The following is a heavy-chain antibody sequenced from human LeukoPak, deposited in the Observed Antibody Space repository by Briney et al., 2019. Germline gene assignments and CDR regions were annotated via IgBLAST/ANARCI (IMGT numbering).Heavy chain of an antibody. J-gene: IGHJ4*02. V-gene: IGHV4-34*01. CDR3: ARAGYSSGWYPVY. D-gene: IGHD6-19*01. CDR2: INHSGST. Sequence: PSKTLSLTCAVYGGSFSGYYWSWIRQPPGKGLEWIGEINHSGSTNYNPSLKSRVTISVDTSKNQFSLKLSSVTAADTAVYYCARAGYSSGWYPVYWGQGTLVTVSS. CDR1: GGSFSGYY.